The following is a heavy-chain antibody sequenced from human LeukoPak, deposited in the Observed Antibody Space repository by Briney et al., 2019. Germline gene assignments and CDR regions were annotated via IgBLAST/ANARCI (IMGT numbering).Heavy chain of an antibody. CDR1: GDSFSGFY. CDR3: VRGNVKHYHSVADEYYYYMDV. V-gene: IGHV4-34*01. J-gene: IGHJ6*03. Sequence: SETLSLTCAVYGDSFSGFYWTWVRQAPGKGLEWIGEISYSGTPRYHPSLNSRLTITLDTSKKQISLNLSPVTAAGTAVYFCVRGNVKHYHSVADEYYYYMDVWGKGTAVIVSS. CDR2: ISYSGTP. D-gene: IGHD6-19*01.